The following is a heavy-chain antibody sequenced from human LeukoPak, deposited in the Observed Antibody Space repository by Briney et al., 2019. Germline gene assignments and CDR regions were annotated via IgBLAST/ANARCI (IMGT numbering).Heavy chain of an antibody. CDR3: AKSDSSGYYYGLGNY. CDR1: GFTFDNYA. CDR2: IIWNSGSI. V-gene: IGHV3-9*01. Sequence: GRSLRLSCAASGFTFDNYAMHWVRQAPGKGLEWVSGIIWNSGSIGYADSVKGRFTISRDNAKNSLYLQMNSLRAEDTALYYCAKSDSSGYYYGLGNYWGQGTLVTVSS. J-gene: IGHJ4*02. D-gene: IGHD3-22*01.